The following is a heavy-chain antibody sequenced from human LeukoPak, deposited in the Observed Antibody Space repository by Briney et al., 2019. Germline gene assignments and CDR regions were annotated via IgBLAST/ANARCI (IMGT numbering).Heavy chain of an antibody. CDR2: ISSSSSYI. V-gene: IGHV3-21*01. J-gene: IGHJ4*02. CDR3: ARLPFGEFYFDY. D-gene: IGHD3-10*01. Sequence: GGSLRLSCAASGFTFSSYSMIWARQAPGKGLEWVSYISSSSSYIYYADSVKGRFTISRDNAKNSLYLQMNSLRAEDTAVYYCARLPFGEFYFDYWGQGTLVTVSS. CDR1: GFTFSSYS.